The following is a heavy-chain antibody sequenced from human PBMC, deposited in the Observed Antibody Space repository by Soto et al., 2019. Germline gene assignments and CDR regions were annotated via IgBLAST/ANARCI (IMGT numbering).Heavy chain of an antibody. CDR2: IKTKSEGGAE. CDR1: GFTFSYAW. J-gene: IGHJ4*02. V-gene: IGHV3-15*07. D-gene: IGHD1-7*01. CDR3: TTLLGRDWNYVNYFDF. Sequence: EVQLVESGGGLVKPGGSLRLSCAASGFTFSYAWMNWVRQAPGKGLEWVGRIKTKSEGGAEDYAAPVKGRFTISRDDSKNKVYLQMNSLKTEDTAVYYCTTLLGRDWNYVNYFDFWGQGVLVTVSS.